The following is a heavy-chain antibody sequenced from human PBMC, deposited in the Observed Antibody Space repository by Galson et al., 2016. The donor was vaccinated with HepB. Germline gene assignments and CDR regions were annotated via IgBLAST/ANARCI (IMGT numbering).Heavy chain of an antibody. D-gene: IGHD3-16*01. CDR2: ISYDGNTQ. CDR3: TKDQFAGLGYFDH. J-gene: IGHJ4*02. CDR1: GFTFGDYD. Sequence: SLRLSCAASGFTFGDYDMNWVRQAPGKGPEWVAVISYDGNTQEYADSVKGRFIISRDNAENTVFLQMNSLRPEDTAVYYCTKDQFAGLGYFDHWGQGTVVTVSS. V-gene: IGHV3-30*18.